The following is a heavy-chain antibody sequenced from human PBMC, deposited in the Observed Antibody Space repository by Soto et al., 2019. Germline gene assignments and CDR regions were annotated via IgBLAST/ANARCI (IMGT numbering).Heavy chain of an antibody. D-gene: IGHD3-16*01. CDR2: ISYDGSIK. CDR1: EFTFSSHA. CDR3: XXXQSLGEALLDY. Sequence: QVQLVESGGGVVQPGRSLRLSCAASEFTFSSHAMHWVRQAPGKGLEWVAVISYDGSIKYYADSVKGRFTISRDNSKNTLXXXXXXXXXXXXXXXXXXXXQSLGEALLDYWGQGTLVTVSS. J-gene: IGHJ4*02. V-gene: IGHV3-30-3*01.